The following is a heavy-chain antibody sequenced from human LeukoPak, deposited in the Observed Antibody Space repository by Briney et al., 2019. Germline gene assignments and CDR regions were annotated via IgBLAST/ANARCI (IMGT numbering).Heavy chain of an antibody. D-gene: IGHD3-3*01. Sequence: PSETLSLTCTVSGGSISSGGSYWSWIRQHPGKGLEWIGYIYYSGSTYYNPSLKSRVTISVDTSKNQFSLNLRSVTAADTAVYYCARREWKSWGAFDIWGQGTMVGVSS. CDR2: IYYSGST. V-gene: IGHV4-31*03. CDR1: GGSISSGGSY. J-gene: IGHJ3*02. CDR3: ARREWKSWGAFDI.